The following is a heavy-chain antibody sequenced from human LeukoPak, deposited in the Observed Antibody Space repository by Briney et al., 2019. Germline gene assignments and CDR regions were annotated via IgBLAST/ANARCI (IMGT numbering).Heavy chain of an antibody. V-gene: IGHV1-18*01. CDR1: GYTFNTYG. D-gene: IGHD3-22*01. J-gene: IGHJ4*02. CDR3: ARDDYDRSGSQDY. Sequence: ASVKVSCKASGYTFNTYGFSWVREAPVQVLEWMGWISAYNGNTNYAQNLQGRVTMTTDTLTSTACMELRSLRSDDTAVYYCARDDYDRSGSQDYWGQGTLVTVSS. CDR2: ISAYNGNT.